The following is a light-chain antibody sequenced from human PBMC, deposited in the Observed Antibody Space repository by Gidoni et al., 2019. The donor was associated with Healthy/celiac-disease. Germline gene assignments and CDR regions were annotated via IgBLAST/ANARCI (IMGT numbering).Light chain of an antibody. J-gene: IGKJ2*01. Sequence: DTVLTSHPATLSVSPGERATLSCRARQSVSSNLAWYQQKPGQAPRPLNDGASTRATGSPARFSGSGSGTEFTLTISSLQSEDFAVYYCQQYNNWPPTFGQGTKLEIK. CDR2: GAS. V-gene: IGKV3-15*01. CDR3: QQYNNWPPT. CDR1: QSVSSN.